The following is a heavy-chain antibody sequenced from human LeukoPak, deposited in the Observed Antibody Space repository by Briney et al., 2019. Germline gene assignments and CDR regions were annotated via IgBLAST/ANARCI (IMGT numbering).Heavy chain of an antibody. V-gene: IGHV3-11*01. Sequence: SLRLSCAASGFTFSDYYMSWIRQAPGKGLEWVTYITSSGSTIYYADSEEGRFIISRDNAKNSLYLQMNSLRAEDTALYYCARCRHSYDSSGFPHYWGQGTLVTVSS. CDR1: GFTFSDYY. CDR3: ARCRHSYDSSGFPHY. J-gene: IGHJ4*02. D-gene: IGHD3-22*01. CDR2: ITSSGSTI.